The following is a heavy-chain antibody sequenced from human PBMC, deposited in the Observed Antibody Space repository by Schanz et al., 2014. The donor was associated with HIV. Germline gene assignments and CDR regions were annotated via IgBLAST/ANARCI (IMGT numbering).Heavy chain of an antibody. D-gene: IGHD2-15*01. V-gene: IGHV3-33*08. CDR3: ARGGIWEWDQPDFDY. J-gene: IGHJ4*02. CDR2: IRNDGSVK. Sequence: QVQPVESGGGVVQPGRSQRLSCAASGFIFSSYGMHWVRQAPGKGLEWVAEIRNDGSVKYYADSVKGRFTISRDNSKNTLYLQMNSLRAEDTALYYCARGGIWEWDQPDFDYWGQGTLVTVSS. CDR1: GFIFSSYG.